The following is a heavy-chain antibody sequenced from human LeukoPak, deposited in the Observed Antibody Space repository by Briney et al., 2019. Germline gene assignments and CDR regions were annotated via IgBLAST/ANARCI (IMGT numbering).Heavy chain of an antibody. CDR3: ARDRRVIGPIEY. D-gene: IGHD2-21*01. Sequence: GGSLRLSCAASGFTFSSYAMSWVRQAPGKGLEWVSGISGGDDTTYFADSVKGRFTISRDNSKNTLYLQMNSLRAEDTAVYYCARDRRVIGPIEYWGQGTLVTVSS. V-gene: IGHV3-23*01. J-gene: IGHJ4*02. CDR2: ISGGDDTT. CDR1: GFTFSSYA.